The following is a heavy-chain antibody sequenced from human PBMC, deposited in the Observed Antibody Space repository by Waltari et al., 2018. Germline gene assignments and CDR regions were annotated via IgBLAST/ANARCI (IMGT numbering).Heavy chain of an antibody. V-gene: IGHV3-49*04. Sequence: EVQLEESGGGLVQPGGSLRLSCTASGFTLGRFALTWVRQAPGKGRGWVGFIRHKGYGETSEYAASVRGRFSISRDDSKSLAYLEMNSLKTEDTAVYYCTRWDCSETNCYHDIWGRGTLVTVSS. J-gene: IGHJ4*02. CDR1: GFTLGRFA. CDR2: IRHKGYGETS. CDR3: TRWDCSETNCYHDI. D-gene: IGHD2-21*01.